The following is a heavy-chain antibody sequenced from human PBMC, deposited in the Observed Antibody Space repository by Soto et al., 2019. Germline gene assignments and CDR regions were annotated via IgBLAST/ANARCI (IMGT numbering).Heavy chain of an antibody. CDR1: GGSISSGGYY. D-gene: IGHD6-13*01. J-gene: IGHJ4*02. CDR3: AREPRRSGYSSSWVFDS. V-gene: IGHV4-31*03. CDR2: IYYSGST. Sequence: QVQLQESGPGLVKPSQTLSLICTVSGGSISSGGYYWSWIRQHPGKGLEWIGFIYYSGSTYYNPSLRSRVTISAGAAKNQFSLKLSSVTAADTAVYFCAREPRRSGYSSSWVFDSWGQGTLVTVSS.